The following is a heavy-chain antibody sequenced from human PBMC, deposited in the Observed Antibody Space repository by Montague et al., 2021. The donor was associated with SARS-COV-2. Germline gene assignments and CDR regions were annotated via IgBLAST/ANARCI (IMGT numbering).Heavy chain of an antibody. V-gene: IGHV4-59*01. Sequence: SETLSLTCTVSGDSINDYYWSWIRQPPGMGLEWIGYIFLSWATNYNPPLKSRVIISLDTSKSQFSLRLSSVTAAATAIYYCARTSRGSRYFYGVDVWGQGTTVTVSS. J-gene: IGHJ6*02. CDR3: ARTSRGSRYFYGVDV. D-gene: IGHD3-10*01. CDR2: IFLSWAT. CDR1: GDSINDYY.